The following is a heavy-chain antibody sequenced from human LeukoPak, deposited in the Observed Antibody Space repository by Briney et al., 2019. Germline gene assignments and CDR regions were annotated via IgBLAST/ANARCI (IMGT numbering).Heavy chain of an antibody. V-gene: IGHV4-59*01. CDR1: GASIRGYY. Sequence: SETLSLTCTVSGASIRGYYRSWVRQAPGKGLEWVGYINHSGSTNYNPSLKRRVSISLDTSKNQFSLNLNDVTAPDTAVYYCTSDRYSLSNWSPGTLVSVAS. CDR3: TSDRYSLSN. CDR2: INHSGST. D-gene: IGHD6-13*01. J-gene: IGHJ4*02.